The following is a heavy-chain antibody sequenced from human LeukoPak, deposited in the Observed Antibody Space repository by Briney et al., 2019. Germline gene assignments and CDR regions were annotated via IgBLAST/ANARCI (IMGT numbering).Heavy chain of an antibody. CDR3: AKESLLSPNSFDY. CDR2: IDSDDTP. D-gene: IGHD2-21*02. CDR1: GFTLSSSA. V-gene: IGHV3-23*01. J-gene: IGHJ4*02. Sequence: PGESLRLSCAASGFTLSSSAISRVRQAPGKGLKWVSAIDSDDTPYYADSVKGRFTISRDNSKNTAYLQMNSLRAEDTAVYYCAKESLLSPNSFDYWGLGTLVTVSS.